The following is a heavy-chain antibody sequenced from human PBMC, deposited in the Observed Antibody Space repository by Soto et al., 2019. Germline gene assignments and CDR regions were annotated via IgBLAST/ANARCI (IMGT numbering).Heavy chain of an antibody. J-gene: IGHJ3*02. Sequence: GGSLRLSCAASGFTFSSYAMSWVRQAPGKGLEWVSAISGSGGSTYYADSVKGRFTISRDNSKNTLYLQMNSLRAEDTAVYYCAKVGYCSSTSCYSWDAFDIWGQGTMVTVSS. CDR2: ISGSGGST. V-gene: IGHV3-23*01. D-gene: IGHD2-2*01. CDR1: GFTFSSYA. CDR3: AKVGYCSSTSCYSWDAFDI.